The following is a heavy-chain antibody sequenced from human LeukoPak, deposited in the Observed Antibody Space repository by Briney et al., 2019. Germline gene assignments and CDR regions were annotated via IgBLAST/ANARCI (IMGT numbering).Heavy chain of an antibody. D-gene: IGHD3-9*01. J-gene: IGHJ6*02. V-gene: IGHV4-39*07. Sequence: SETLSLTCIVSGGSISSSSSYWGWIRQLPGKGLEWIGSIYYSGSTYYNPSLKGRVTISVDTSKNQFSLKLSSVTAADTAVYYCARDFDIFYGMDVWGQGATVTVSS. CDR3: ARDFDIFYGMDV. CDR1: GGSISSSSSY. CDR2: IYYSGST.